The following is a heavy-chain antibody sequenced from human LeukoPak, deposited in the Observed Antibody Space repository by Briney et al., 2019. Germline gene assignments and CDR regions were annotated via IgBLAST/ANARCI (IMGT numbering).Heavy chain of an antibody. J-gene: IGHJ3*02. CDR3: ARGLAVPGKAGFDAFDI. Sequence: ASVKVSCKASGYTLTGHYMHWVRQAPGQGLEWMGWINPNSGDTNYAQRFQGRVTMTRDTSISTAYMELSTLTFDDTALYYCARGLAVPGKAGFDAFDIWGQGTMATISS. CDR2: INPNSGDT. CDR1: GYTLTGHY. D-gene: IGHD6-19*01. V-gene: IGHV1-2*02.